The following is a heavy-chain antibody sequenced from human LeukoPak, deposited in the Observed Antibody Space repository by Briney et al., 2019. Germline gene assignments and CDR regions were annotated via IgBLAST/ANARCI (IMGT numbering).Heavy chain of an antibody. CDR2: IYYSGST. D-gene: IGHD6-6*01. J-gene: IGHJ4*02. CDR3: ARHAGIAAPPGY. Sequence: SETLSLTCTVSGGSISSYYWSWIRQPPGKGLEWIGYIYYSGSTNYNPSLKSRVTISVDTSKNQFSLKLSSVTAADTAVYYCARHAGIAAPPGYWGQGTLVTVSS. V-gene: IGHV4-59*08. CDR1: GGSISSYY.